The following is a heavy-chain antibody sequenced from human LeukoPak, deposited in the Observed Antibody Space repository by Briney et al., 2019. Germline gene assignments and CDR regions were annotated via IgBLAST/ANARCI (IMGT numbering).Heavy chain of an antibody. Sequence: GGTLTLSCAASGFTFSSYSMNWVRQAPGQGQEWVSSISSSSSYIYYADSVKGRFTISRDNAKNSLYLQMNSLRAEDTAVYYCARVGVVVITTLDYWGQGTLVTDSS. CDR3: ARVGVVVITTLDY. CDR2: ISSSSSYI. J-gene: IGHJ4*02. CDR1: GFTFSSYS. D-gene: IGHD3-22*01. V-gene: IGHV3-21*01.